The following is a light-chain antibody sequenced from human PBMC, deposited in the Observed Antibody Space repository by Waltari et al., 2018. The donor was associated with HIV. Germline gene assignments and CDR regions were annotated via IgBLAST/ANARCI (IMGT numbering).Light chain of an antibody. Sequence: SYELTQPPSVSVSPGQTARITCSGDALPKQYAYWYQQKPGQAPVLVIYKDSERPSGIPERFSGSSSGTTVTLTISGVQAEDEADYYCQSADSSGTPVVFGGGTKLTAL. CDR2: KDS. CDR1: ALPKQY. J-gene: IGLJ2*01. CDR3: QSADSSGTPVV. V-gene: IGLV3-25*03.